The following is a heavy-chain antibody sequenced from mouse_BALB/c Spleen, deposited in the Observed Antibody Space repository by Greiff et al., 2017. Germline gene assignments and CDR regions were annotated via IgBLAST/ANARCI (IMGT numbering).Heavy chain of an antibody. D-gene: IGHD4-1*01. CDR3: ARNPRLVYFDY. V-gene: IGHV2-4-1*01. Sequence: VKLVESGPGLVQPSQSLSITCTVSGFSLTSYGVHWVRQSPGKGLEWLGVMWSGGCTDYNAAFISRLSISKDNSKSQVFFKMNRLQADDTAIYYCARNPRLVYFDYWGQGTTLTVSS. CDR1: GFSLTSYG. CDR2: MWSGGCT. J-gene: IGHJ2*01.